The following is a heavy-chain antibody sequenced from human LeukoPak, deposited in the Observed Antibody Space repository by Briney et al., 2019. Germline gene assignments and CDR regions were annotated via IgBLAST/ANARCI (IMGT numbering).Heavy chain of an antibody. CDR1: GFTFSSYA. V-gene: IGHV3-15*01. CDR3: TTESYDL. CDR2: ILRKTDGGTT. J-gene: IGHJ4*02. D-gene: IGHD3/OR15-3a*01. Sequence: PGGSLRLSCADSGFTFSSYAMSWVRQAPGKGLEWVGRILRKTDGGTTDYAAPVKGRFTISRDDSKNTLYLQMDSLKAEDTAVYYCTTESYDLWGQGTRVTVSS.